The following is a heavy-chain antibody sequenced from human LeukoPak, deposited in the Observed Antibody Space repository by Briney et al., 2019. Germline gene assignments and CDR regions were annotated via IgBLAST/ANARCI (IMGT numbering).Heavy chain of an antibody. CDR1: GFTFSSYG. CDR2: ISYDRSNK. J-gene: IGHJ3*02. D-gene: IGHD5-12*01. Sequence: GRSLRLSCAASGFTFSSYGMHWVRQAPGKGLEWVAVISYDRSNKYYADSVKGRFTISRDNSKNTLYLQMNSLRAEDTAVYYCAKGGGVIVAEGAFDIWGQGTMVTVSS. V-gene: IGHV3-30*18. CDR3: AKGGGVIVAEGAFDI.